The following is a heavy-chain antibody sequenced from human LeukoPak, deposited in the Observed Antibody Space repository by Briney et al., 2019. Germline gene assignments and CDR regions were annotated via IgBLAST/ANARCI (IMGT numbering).Heavy chain of an antibody. V-gene: IGHV3-74*01. CDR2: ISYDGGGT. Sequence: PGGSLRLSCAASGFTFSDYWMHWVRQTPGKGLVWVSRISYDGGGTNYAESVKGRFTISRDNAKNTLYLQMNSLRVEDTAVYHCVRNMVRGVVYFDSWGQGALVTVSS. D-gene: IGHD3-10*01. CDR1: GFTFSDYW. CDR3: VRNMVRGVVYFDS. J-gene: IGHJ4*02.